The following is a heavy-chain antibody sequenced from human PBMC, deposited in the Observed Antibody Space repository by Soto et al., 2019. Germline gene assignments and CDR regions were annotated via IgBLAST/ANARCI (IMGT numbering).Heavy chain of an antibody. CDR1: GYTFTSYY. CDR3: AKHVDNWGAPYYFDS. Sequence: DSLEVSCKASGYTFTSYYMHWVRQAPVRVLEWMGIINPSGGSTSYAQKFRGQVTFSADTSTSTAFLQWSRLKASDSGIYYCAKHVDNWGAPYYFDSWGQGNQVTVSS. CDR2: INPSGGST. V-gene: IGHV1-46*01. D-gene: IGHD3-16*01. J-gene: IGHJ4*02.